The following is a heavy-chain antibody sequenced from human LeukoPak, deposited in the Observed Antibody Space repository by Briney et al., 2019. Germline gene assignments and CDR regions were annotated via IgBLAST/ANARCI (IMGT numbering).Heavy chain of an antibody. V-gene: IGHV3-23*01. Sequence: GGSLRLSCAASEFTFSNARMSWVRQAPGKGLEWVSAISGRTGGTYYADSVKGRFTISRDNSKSTLYLQMDSLRAEDTAVYYCAKCGNSGCHLIDYWGQGTLVTVSS. CDR1: EFTFSNAR. D-gene: IGHD5-12*01. CDR3: AKCGNSGCHLIDY. CDR2: ISGRTGGT. J-gene: IGHJ4*02.